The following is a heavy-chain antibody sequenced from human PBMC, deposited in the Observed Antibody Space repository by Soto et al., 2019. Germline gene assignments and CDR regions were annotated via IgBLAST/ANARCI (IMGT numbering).Heavy chain of an antibody. J-gene: IGHJ3*02. D-gene: IGHD4-4*01. CDR2: IDPSDSYT. V-gene: IGHV5-10-1*01. CDR1: GYSFTSYY. CDR3: ARQSTAVTTTSAFDI. Sequence: GASLKLSCKGSGYSFTSYYSNWVRQMPGKGLEWMGRIDPSDSYTNYSPSFQGHVTISADKSINTAYLQWSSLRASDTAMYYCARQSTAVTTTSAFDIWGQGTMVTVSS.